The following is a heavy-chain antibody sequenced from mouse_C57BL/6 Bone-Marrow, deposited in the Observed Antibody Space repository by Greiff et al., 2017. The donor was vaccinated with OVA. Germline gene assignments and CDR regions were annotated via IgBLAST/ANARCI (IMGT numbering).Heavy chain of an antibody. J-gene: IGHJ2*01. CDR3: ARSLSAYYKDY. V-gene: IGHV7-3*01. CDR1: GFTFTDYY. D-gene: IGHD2-12*01. CDR2: IRNKANGYTT. Sequence: EVKLVESGGGLVQPGGSLSLSCAASGFTFTDYYMSWVRQPPGKALEWLGFIRNKANGYTTEYSASVKGRFTISRDNSQSILYLQMNALRAEDSATYYCARSLSAYYKDYWGQGTTLTVSS.